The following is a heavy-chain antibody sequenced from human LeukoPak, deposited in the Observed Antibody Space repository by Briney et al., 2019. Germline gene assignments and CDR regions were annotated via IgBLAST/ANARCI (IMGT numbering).Heavy chain of an antibody. J-gene: IGHJ6*03. CDR1: GGSISSYY. V-gene: IGHV4-4*07. CDR2: IYTSGST. D-gene: IGHD6-13*01. Sequence: SETLSLTCTVSGGSISSYYWSWIRQPAGKGLEWIGRIYTSGSTNYNPSLKSRVTMSVDTSKNQFSLKLSSVTAADTAVYYCARDLRQQLVSGYYYYMDVWGKGTTVTV. CDR3: ARDLRQQLVSGYYYYMDV.